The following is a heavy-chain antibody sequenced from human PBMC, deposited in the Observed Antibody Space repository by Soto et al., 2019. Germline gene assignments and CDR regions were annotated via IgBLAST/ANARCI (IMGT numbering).Heavy chain of an antibody. V-gene: IGHV4-31*03. CDR1: GDSLTIGGHY. CDR3: ARGGDGFDL. J-gene: IGHJ3*01. Sequence: TSETLSLTCSASGDSLTIGGHYWTWIRQHPGKGLEWIGYIYHSGSTYYSPSLKSRVTISVDTSENQFSLKLTSMTAADTAVYYCARGGDGFDLWGQGKMVTVSS. CDR2: IYHSGST.